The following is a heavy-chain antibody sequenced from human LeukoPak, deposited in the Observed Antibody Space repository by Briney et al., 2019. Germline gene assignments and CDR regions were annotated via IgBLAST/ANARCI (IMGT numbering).Heavy chain of an antibody. D-gene: IGHD7-27*01. CDR2: ISRLGGDI. CDR1: GFTFTTYN. J-gene: IGHJ4*02. V-gene: IGHV3-21*04. Sequence: GGSLRLSCAASGFTFTTYNMNWVRRAPGKGLEWVSSISRLGGDINYADSVRGRFSISRDNTKNLVYLHLDSLSADDTAVYFCARGGLTGELHFDYWGPGTLVTVSS. CDR3: ARGGLTGELHFDY.